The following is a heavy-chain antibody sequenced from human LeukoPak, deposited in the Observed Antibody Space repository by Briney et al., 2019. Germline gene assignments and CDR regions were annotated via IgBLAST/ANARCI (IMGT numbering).Heavy chain of an antibody. CDR2: ISSTGNYM. CDR1: GFTFSRYS. D-gene: IGHD6-13*01. V-gene: IGHV3-21*01. CDR3: ARAAYSSTWYSRYFDL. J-gene: IGHJ2*01. Sequence: GGSLRLSCAASGFTFSRYSMTWVRQAPGKGLEWVSSISSTGNYMYYADSVKGRFTISRDNAKNSLYLQMNSLRAGDTAVYYCARAAYSSTWYSRYFDLWGRGTLVTVSS.